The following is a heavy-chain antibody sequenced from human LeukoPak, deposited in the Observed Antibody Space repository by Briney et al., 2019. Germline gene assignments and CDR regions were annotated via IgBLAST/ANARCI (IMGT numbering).Heavy chain of an antibody. J-gene: IGHJ4*02. Sequence: PGGSLRLSCAASGFIFSSYWMHWVRQAPGKGLVWVSRIKNDGSSTSYADPVKGRFTISRDNAKNTLYLQMNSLRAEDTAVYYCARGFRDYWGQGTLVTVSS. D-gene: IGHD3-3*01. V-gene: IGHV3-74*01. CDR2: IKNDGSST. CDR3: ARGFRDY. CDR1: GFIFSSYW.